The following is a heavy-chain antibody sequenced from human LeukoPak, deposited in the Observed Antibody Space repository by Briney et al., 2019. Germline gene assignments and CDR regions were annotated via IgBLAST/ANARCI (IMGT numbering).Heavy chain of an antibody. CDR3: AGTYYYDSSGYYYRY. D-gene: IGHD3-22*01. CDR1: GGSISSYY. J-gene: IGHJ4*02. V-gene: IGHV4-4*07. Sequence: SETLSLTCTVSGGSISSYYWSWIRQPAGKGLEWIGRIYTSGSTNYNPSLKSQVTISVDKSKNQFSLKLSSVTAADTAVYYCAGTYYYDSSGYYYRYWGQGALVTVSS. CDR2: IYTSGST.